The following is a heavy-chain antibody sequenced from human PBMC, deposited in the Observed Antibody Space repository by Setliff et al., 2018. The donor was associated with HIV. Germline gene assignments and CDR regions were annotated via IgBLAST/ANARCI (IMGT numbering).Heavy chain of an antibody. J-gene: IGHJ5*01. CDR2: VSTTDGA. Sequence: PSETLSLTCTVSADSVTSYSWEWIRQPPGKRLEWIGSVSTTDGATYNPSLQSRVSMSVDTSKMQVSLHLTSVTAADTAVYYCSRGSAAGTGLPPRDSWGQGILVT. CDR1: ADSVTSYS. D-gene: IGHD1-1*01. V-gene: IGHV4-4*08. CDR3: SRGSAAGTGLPPRDS.